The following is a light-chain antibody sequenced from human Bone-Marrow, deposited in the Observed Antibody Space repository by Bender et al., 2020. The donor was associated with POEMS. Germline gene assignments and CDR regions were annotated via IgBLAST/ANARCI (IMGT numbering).Light chain of an antibody. Sequence: QSVLTQPPSVSGTPGQRVTITCSGGSANIGSNYVYWYQQLPGTAPKLLIFKNNQRPSGVPDRFSGSKSGTSASLAITGLQAEDEGDYYCNSYSSRRTRVFGGGTKLTVL. J-gene: IGLJ3*02. CDR2: KNN. CDR3: NSYSSRRTRV. CDR1: SANIGSNY. V-gene: IGLV1-47*01.